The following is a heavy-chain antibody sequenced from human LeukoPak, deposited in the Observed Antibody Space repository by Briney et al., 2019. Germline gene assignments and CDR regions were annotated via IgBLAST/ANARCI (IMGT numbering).Heavy chain of an antibody. CDR1: GFTFSYNG. CDR3: ATPSGGY. Sequence: GGSLRLSYVASGFTFSYNGMHWVRQAPGKGLEWVAFIRYDGSNKYYADSVKDRFTISRDNSKNTLYLQMNSLRDEDTAVYYCATPSGGYWGQGTLVTVSS. D-gene: IGHD6-25*01. J-gene: IGHJ4*02. CDR2: IRYDGSNK. V-gene: IGHV3-30*02.